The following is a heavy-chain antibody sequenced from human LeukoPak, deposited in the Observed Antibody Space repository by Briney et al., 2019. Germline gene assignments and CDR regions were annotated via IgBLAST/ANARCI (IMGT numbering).Heavy chain of an antibody. CDR3: ARQQLPLRNIDY. CDR2: IYYSGST. Sequence: SETLSLTCTVSGGSISSYYWSWIRQPPGKGLEWIGSIYYSGSTYYNPSLKSRVTISVDTSKNQFSLKLSSVTAADTAVYYCARQQLPLRNIDYWGQGTLVTVSS. D-gene: IGHD6-13*01. V-gene: IGHV4-59*05. CDR1: GGSISSYY. J-gene: IGHJ4*02.